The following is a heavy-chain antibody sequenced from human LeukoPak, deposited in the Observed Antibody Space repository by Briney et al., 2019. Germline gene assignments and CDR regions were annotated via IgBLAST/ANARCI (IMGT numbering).Heavy chain of an antibody. CDR2: IYTSGST. V-gene: IGHV4-4*07. D-gene: IGHD2-8*01. Sequence: PSETLSLTCTVSGGSISSYYWSWIRQPAGKGLEWIGRIYTSGSTNYNPSLKSRVTISVDTSKNQFSLKLSSVTAADTAVYYCARVGYCTNGVCYYYFDYWGQGTLVTVSS. J-gene: IGHJ4*02. CDR3: ARVGYCTNGVCYYYFDY. CDR1: GGSISSYY.